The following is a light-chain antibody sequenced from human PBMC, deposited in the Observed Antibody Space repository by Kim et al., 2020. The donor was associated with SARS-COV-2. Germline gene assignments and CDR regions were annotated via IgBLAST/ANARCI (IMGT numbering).Light chain of an antibody. CDR3: QQYSRSPRT. J-gene: IGKJ1*01. V-gene: IGKV3-20*01. Sequence: SRGERATLSYRASQSVSSNFLAWYQQKAGQAPRLLIYGASNRATGIPDRFSGRGSGTDFTLTISRLEPEDFALYYCQQYSRSPRTFGQGTKVDIK. CDR1: QSVSSNF. CDR2: GAS.